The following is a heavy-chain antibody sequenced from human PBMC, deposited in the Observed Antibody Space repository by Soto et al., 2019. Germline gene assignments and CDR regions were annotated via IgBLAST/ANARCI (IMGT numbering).Heavy chain of an antibody. D-gene: IGHD1-1*01. CDR2: INPANGVA. CDR1: GYTLTSHH. J-gene: IGHJ3*02. Sequence: QVHLVQSGAEVKKPGASMKVSCTASGYTLTSHHVHWVRQAPGRRLEWMGSINPANGVAQYTARFQGRVIMTRATSTSTVYMELRGLTSEDTAIFYCARGGGVGLDGSAAVEIWGQGTMVTVSS. CDR3: ARGGGVGLDGSAAVEI. V-gene: IGHV1-46*01.